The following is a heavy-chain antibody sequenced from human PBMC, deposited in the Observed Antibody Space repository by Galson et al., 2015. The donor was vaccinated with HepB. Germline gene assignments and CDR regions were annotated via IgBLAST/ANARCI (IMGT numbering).Heavy chain of an antibody. J-gene: IGHJ4*02. CDR3: ARLYSSGWYFDY. V-gene: IGHV3-33*01. CDR1: GFTFSSYG. Sequence: SLRLSCAASGFTFSSYGMHWVRQAPGKGLEWVAVIWYDGSNKYYADSVKGRLTISRDNSKNTLYLQMNSLRAEDTAVYYCARLYSSGWYFDYWGQGTLVTISS. CDR2: IWYDGSNK. D-gene: IGHD6-19*01.